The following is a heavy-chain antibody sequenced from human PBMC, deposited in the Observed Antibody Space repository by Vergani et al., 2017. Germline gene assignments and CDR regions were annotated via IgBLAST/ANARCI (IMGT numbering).Heavy chain of an antibody. Sequence: QVQLQESGPGLVKPSETPSLTRTVSGYSISSGYYWGWTRQPPGKGLEWIGCIYHSGSSYYNPSLKSRVTNSVDTSKNQFALKLSSVTAADTAVYYCAREYSSSVGLLAYWVQGTQV. V-gene: IGHV4-38-2*02. J-gene: IGHJ4*02. CDR1: GYSISSGYY. CDR3: AREYSSSVGLLAY. D-gene: IGHD6-6*01. CDR2: IYHSGSS.